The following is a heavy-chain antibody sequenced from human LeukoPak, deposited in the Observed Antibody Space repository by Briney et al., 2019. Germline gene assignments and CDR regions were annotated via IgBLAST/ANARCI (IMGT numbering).Heavy chain of an antibody. D-gene: IGHD3-3*01. Sequence: GGSPRLSCAASGFTFSSYWMSWVRQAPGKGLEWVANIKQDGSEKYYVDSVKGRFTISRDNAKNSLYLQMNSLRAEDTAVYYCARGNLRFLEWLKPIDYWGQGTLVTVSS. CDR3: ARGNLRFLEWLKPIDY. J-gene: IGHJ4*02. V-gene: IGHV3-7*01. CDR1: GFTFSSYW. CDR2: IKQDGSEK.